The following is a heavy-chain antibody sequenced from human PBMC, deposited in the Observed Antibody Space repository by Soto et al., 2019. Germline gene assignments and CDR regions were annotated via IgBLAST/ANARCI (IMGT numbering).Heavy chain of an antibody. Sequence: GGSLRLSCAASGFTFSSAWMNWVRQAPGKGLEWVGRIKSETDGGTTDYAAPAKGRFPISRDDSKPTLYLQMNSLETEDTAVYYCARTVSRANYYYFGMDVWGQGTTVTVSS. CDR1: GFTFSSAW. V-gene: IGHV3-15*07. J-gene: IGHJ6*02. D-gene: IGHD4-4*01. CDR3: ARTVSRANYYYFGMDV. CDR2: IKSETDGGTT.